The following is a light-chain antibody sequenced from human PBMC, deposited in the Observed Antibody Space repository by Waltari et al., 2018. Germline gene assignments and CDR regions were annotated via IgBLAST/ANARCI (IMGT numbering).Light chain of an antibody. CDR2: SNK. CDR1: SSNIGSNT. V-gene: IGLV1-44*01. CDR3: AAWDDSLNGWV. Sequence: QSVLTQPPSASGTPGQRVTISCSGSSSNIGSNTVNWYQQLPGTAPKLLIYSNKQRPSGGPDRFSGSKSGTSASLAISGRQSEDEADYYCAAWDDSLNGWVFGGGTKLTVL. J-gene: IGLJ3*02.